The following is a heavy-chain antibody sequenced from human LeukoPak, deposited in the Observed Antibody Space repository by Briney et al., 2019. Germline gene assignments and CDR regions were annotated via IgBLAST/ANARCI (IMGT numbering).Heavy chain of an antibody. CDR2: IGRSGDSI. CDR1: GFTFSSYA. D-gene: IGHD6-13*01. Sequence: GGSLRLSCAASGFTFSSYAMSWVRQAPGKGLEWTSAIGRSGDSIFYADSVKGRFTISRDSSKDTLSLQMNSLRAEDTAVYYCAKRPSAGNVYFDSWGQGTLVTVSS. V-gene: IGHV3-23*01. J-gene: IGHJ4*02. CDR3: AKRPSAGNVYFDS.